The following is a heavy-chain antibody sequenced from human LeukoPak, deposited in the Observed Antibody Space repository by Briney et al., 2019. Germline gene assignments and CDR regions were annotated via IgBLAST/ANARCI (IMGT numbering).Heavy chain of an antibody. CDR2: ISGSGGST. J-gene: IGHJ4*02. CDR3: AKGGYCSSTSCYSNY. D-gene: IGHD2-2*01. Sequence: GGSLRLSCAASGFTFSSYAMSWVRQAPGKGLEWVSAISGSGGSTYYADSVKGRFTISRDNSKNTLYLQMNSLRAEDTAVYYCAKGGYCSSTSCYSNYWGQGTLVTVSS. V-gene: IGHV3-23*01. CDR1: GFTFSSYA.